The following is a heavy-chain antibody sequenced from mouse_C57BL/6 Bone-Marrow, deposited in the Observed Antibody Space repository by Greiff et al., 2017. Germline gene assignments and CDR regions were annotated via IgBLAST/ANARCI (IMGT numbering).Heavy chain of an antibody. Sequence: VKLQQSGAELARPGASVKLSCKASGYTFTSYGLSWLQQRNGQGIAWIGEFYPRRGTIYYHEKVKGKATLTADKPSSTAFMELRSLTSEDSAVYFCVCRYYAMDYWGQGTSVTVSS. CDR3: VCRYYAMDY. J-gene: IGHJ4*01. CDR2: FYPRRGTI. V-gene: IGHV1-81*01. CDR1: GYTFTSYG.